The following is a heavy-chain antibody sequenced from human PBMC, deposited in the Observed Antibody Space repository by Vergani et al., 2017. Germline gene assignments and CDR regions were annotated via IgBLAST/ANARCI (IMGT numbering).Heavy chain of an antibody. CDR1: GSTVSGNY. J-gene: IGHJ4*02. D-gene: IGHD1-26*01. Sequence: ELQLVESGGGLVQPGGSLRLSCAASGSTVSGNYMTWVRQAPGKGLEWVSHIYSGDETYYADSVKGRVTISRDNSRDTLYLQMNSLRPEDTATYYCVKDAGSYENFFDSWGQGTLVTVSS. CDR3: VKDAGSYENFFDS. CDR2: IYSGDET. V-gene: IGHV3-66*01.